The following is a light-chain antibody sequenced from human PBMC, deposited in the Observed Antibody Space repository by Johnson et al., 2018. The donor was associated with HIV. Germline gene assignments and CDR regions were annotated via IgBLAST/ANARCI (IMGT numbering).Light chain of an antibody. J-gene: IGLJ1*01. CDR2: DNN. Sequence: QSVLTQPPSVSAAPGQKVTISCSGSSCDIGNNYVSWHQQLPGTAPKLLIYDNNNRSSGIPDRISGSKSGTSATLGITRLQTGDEADDYCGTWDSGLSAGNVFGTGPNVTVL. CDR3: GTWDSGLSAGNV. V-gene: IGLV1-51*01. CDR1: SCDIGNNY.